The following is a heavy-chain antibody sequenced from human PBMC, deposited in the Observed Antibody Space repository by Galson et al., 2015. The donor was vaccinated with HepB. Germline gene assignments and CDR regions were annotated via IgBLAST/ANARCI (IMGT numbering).Heavy chain of an antibody. Sequence: SVKVSCKASGYTFTSYGISWVRQAPGQGLEWMGWISAYNGNTNYAQKLQGRVTMTTDTSTSTAYMELRSLRSDDTAVYYCARASSSIVGATLDFDYWGQGTLVTVSS. D-gene: IGHD1-26*01. J-gene: IGHJ4*02. V-gene: IGHV1-18*01. CDR1: GYTFTSYG. CDR2: ISAYNGNT. CDR3: ARASSSIVGATLDFDY.